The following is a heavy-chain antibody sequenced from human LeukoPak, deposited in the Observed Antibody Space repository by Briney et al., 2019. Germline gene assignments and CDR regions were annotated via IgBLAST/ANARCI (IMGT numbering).Heavy chain of an antibody. Sequence: PGGSLRLSCAASGFTFSSYEMNWVRQAPGKGLEWVPYISSSGSTIYYADSVKGRFTISRDNAKSSLYLQMNSLRAEDTAVYYCAREPYDSSGYHSEYFDYWGQGTLVTVSS. J-gene: IGHJ4*02. CDR2: ISSSGSTI. CDR3: AREPYDSSGYHSEYFDY. V-gene: IGHV3-48*03. CDR1: GFTFSSYE. D-gene: IGHD3-22*01.